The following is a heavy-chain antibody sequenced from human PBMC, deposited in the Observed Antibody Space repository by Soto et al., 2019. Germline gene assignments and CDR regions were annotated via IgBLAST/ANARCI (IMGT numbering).Heavy chain of an antibody. Sequence: EVQLLESGGGLGQPGESLRLSCVASGFPFSSYAISWVRQAPGKGLEWVSGISGSGSNIKYADSVKGRFTISRDNPRNTGYLQMNSLSTEDTAIYYCAKDALIGRLYGIFDSWRQGTLVTVSS. V-gene: IGHV3-23*01. CDR3: AKDALIGRLYGIFDS. CDR2: ISGSGSNI. D-gene: IGHD4-17*01. J-gene: IGHJ4*02. CDR1: GFPFSSYA.